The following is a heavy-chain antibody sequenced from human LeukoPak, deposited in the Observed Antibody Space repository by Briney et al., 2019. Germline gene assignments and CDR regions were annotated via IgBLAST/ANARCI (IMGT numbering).Heavy chain of an antibody. V-gene: IGHV4-59*08. D-gene: IGHD5-24*01. J-gene: IGHJ4*02. CDR3: ARQPGGEMANALDY. CDR2: IIYSGGT. Sequence: SETLSLTCTVYGGSISSYCWSWIRQPPGKGLEWIGYIIYSGGTNYNPSLKSRVTISVDTSKNQFSLKLSSVIAADTAVYFCARQPGGEMANALDYWGQGTLVTVSS. CDR1: GGSISSYC.